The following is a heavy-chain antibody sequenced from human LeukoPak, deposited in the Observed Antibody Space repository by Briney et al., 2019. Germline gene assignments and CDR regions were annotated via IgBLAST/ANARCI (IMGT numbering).Heavy chain of an antibody. D-gene: IGHD4-17*01. CDR3: ARARRGDYGSESYYFDY. CDR2: IYYSGST. J-gene: IGHJ4*02. V-gene: IGHV4-59*01. CDR1: GGSISSYY. Sequence: SETLSLTCTVSGGSISSYYWSWIRQPPGKGLEWIGYIYYSGSTNYNPSLKSRVTISVDTSKNQFSLKLSSVTAADTAVYYCARARRGDYGSESYYFDYWGQGTLVTVSS.